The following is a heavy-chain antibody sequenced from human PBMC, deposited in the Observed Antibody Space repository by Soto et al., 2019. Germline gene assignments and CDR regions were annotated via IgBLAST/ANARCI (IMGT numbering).Heavy chain of an antibody. V-gene: IGHV1-69*01. J-gene: IGHJ6*02. CDR3: AREHHSITRMSYFYFEMVV. CDR1: GGTFSSYA. D-gene: IGHD2-2*01. Sequence: QVQLEQSGAQVKKPGSSVTVPCKTSGGTFSSYAISWVRQAPGQGLEWMGGIIPIFGSTKYAQKFQGRVTIAADESTSTAYMELSSLRYEDTAVYYCAREHHSITRMSYFYFEMVVWGQGTTGTVSS. CDR2: IIPIFGST.